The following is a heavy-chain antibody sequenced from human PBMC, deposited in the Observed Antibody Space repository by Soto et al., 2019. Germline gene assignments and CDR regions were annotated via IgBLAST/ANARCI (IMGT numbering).Heavy chain of an antibody. D-gene: IGHD6-6*01. Sequence: EVQLVESGGGLVQPGRSLRLSCAASGFTFDDYAMHWVRQAPGKGLEWVSGISWNSGSIGYADSVKGRFTISSDNAKNSLYLQMNSLRAEDTALYYCAKDRASSSSDYYYGMDVWGQGTTVTVSS. J-gene: IGHJ6*02. V-gene: IGHV3-9*01. CDR2: ISWNSGSI. CDR1: GFTFDDYA. CDR3: AKDRASSSSDYYYGMDV.